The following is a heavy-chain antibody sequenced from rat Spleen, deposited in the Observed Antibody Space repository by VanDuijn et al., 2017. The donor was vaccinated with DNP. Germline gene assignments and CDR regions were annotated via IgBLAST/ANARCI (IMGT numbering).Heavy chain of an antibody. CDR2: INKDSNSI. Sequence: EVKLVESGGGLVQPGRSLKLSCAASGFNFNDYWMGWVRQAPGKGLEWIGEINKDSNSINYTPSLKDRFTISRDNAQDTLYLQMSKLGSEDTAIYYCTQGGRWFTYWGQGTLVTVSS. D-gene: IGHD3-1*01. CDR3: TQGGRWFTY. V-gene: IGHV4-2*01. J-gene: IGHJ3*01. CDR1: GFNFNDYW.